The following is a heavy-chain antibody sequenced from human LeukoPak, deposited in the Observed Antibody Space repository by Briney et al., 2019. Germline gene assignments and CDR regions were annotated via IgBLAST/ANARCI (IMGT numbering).Heavy chain of an antibody. J-gene: IGHJ6*02. Sequence: GASVKVSCKVSGYTLTELSMHWVRQAPGKGLEWMGWINPNSGGTNYAQKFQGRVTMTRDTSISTAYMELSRLRSDDTAVYYCASSISAYSSSWGAYYYGMDVWGQGTTVTVSS. CDR2: INPNSGGT. CDR3: ASSISAYSSSWGAYYYGMDV. V-gene: IGHV1-2*02. D-gene: IGHD6-6*01. CDR1: GYTLTELS.